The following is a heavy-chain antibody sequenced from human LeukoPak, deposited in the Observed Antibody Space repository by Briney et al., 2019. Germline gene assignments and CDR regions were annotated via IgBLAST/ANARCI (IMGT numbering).Heavy chain of an antibody. Sequence: SETLSLTCTVSGGSISSYYWSWIRRPPGKGLECIGYIYYSGSTNYNPSLKSRVTISVDTSKNQFSLKLSSVTAADTAVYYCARDVGYYCSSTSSYSANWFDPWGQGTLVTVSS. V-gene: IGHV4-59*01. J-gene: IGHJ5*02. CDR1: GGSISSYY. CDR2: IYYSGST. D-gene: IGHD2-2*01. CDR3: ARDVGYYCSSTSSYSANWFDP.